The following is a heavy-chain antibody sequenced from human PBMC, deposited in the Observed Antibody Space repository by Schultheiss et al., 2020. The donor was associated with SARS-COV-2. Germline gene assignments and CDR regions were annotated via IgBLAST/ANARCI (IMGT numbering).Heavy chain of an antibody. D-gene: IGHD4-17*01. V-gene: IGHV1-18*01. CDR2: ISAYNGNT. Sequence: ASVKVSCKASGYTFTSYGISWVRQAPGQGLEWMGWISAYNGNTDYAQKLQGRVTMITDTSTSTVYMELRSLRSDDTAVYYCARDMGHRYGDYYYYYGMDVWGQGTTVTVSS. CDR1: GYTFTSYG. CDR3: ARDMGHRYGDYYYYYGMDV. J-gene: IGHJ6*02.